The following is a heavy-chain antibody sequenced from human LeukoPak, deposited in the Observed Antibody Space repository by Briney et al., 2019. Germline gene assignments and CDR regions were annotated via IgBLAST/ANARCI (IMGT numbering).Heavy chain of an antibody. D-gene: IGHD5-12*01. J-gene: IGHJ4*02. Sequence: GASVKVSCKASGGTFSSYAISWVRQATGQGLEWMGWMNPNSGNTGYAQKFQGRVTMTRNTSISTAYMELSSLRSEDTAVYYCARGELNVVATLDYWGQGTLVTVSS. CDR1: GGTFSSYA. CDR3: ARGELNVVATLDY. CDR2: MNPNSGNT. V-gene: IGHV1-8*02.